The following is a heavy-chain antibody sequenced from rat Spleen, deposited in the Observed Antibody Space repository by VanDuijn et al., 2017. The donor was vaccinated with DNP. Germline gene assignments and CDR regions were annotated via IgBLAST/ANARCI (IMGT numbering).Heavy chain of an antibody. D-gene: IGHD1-1*01. CDR1: GFTFNYYW. CDR3: AGSGLDY. V-gene: IGHV5-31*01. CDR2: ITSSGDNT. Sequence: EVQLVESGGDLVQPGRSLKLSCVASGFTFNYYWMTWIRQVPGKGLEWVASITSSGDNTYYPDSVKGRFTVSRDNAKNTLYLLMDSLRSEDTATYDCAGSGLDYWGQGVMVTVSS. J-gene: IGHJ2*01.